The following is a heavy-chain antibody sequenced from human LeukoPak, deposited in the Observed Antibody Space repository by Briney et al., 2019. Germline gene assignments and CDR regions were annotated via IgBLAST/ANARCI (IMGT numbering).Heavy chain of an antibody. CDR1: GGTFSSYA. Sequence: ASVKVSCKASGGTFSSYAISWVRQAPGQGLEWMGRIIPIFGTANYAQKFQGRVTITTDESTSTAYMELSSLRSEDTAVYYCARFKEGTGKYSYHTWFDPWGQGTLVTVSS. CDR3: ARFKEGTGKYSYHTWFDP. V-gene: IGHV1-69*05. D-gene: IGHD5-18*01. CDR2: IIPIFGTA. J-gene: IGHJ5*02.